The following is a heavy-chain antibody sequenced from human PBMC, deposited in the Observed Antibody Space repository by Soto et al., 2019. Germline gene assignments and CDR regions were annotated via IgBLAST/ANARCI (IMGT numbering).Heavy chain of an antibody. CDR1: EFSVSSNY. Sequence: EVQLVESGGGLVQPGGSLRLSCAASEFSVSSNYMSWVRQAPRKGLEWVSVIYSGGSTYYVDSVKGRFTISRDNSKNTLYLQMNSLRAEVTAVYYSARGVVPAATYYYYYYMDVWGKGTTVTVSS. CDR2: IYSGGST. V-gene: IGHV3-66*01. D-gene: IGHD2-2*01. J-gene: IGHJ6*03. CDR3: ARGVVPAATYYYYYYMDV.